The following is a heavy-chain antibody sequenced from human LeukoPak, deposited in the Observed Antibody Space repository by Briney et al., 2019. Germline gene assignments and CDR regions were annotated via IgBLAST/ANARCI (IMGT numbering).Heavy chain of an antibody. J-gene: IGHJ1*01. CDR1: GDSISSSSYY. D-gene: IGHD3-22*01. V-gene: IGHV4-39*01. Sequence: SETLSLTCTISGDSISSSSYYWGWIRQPPGKGLEWIGDTYYRGSTYYNPSLKSRVSISIDTSNNQFSLTLNSVTAADTALYFCARRRYYDSTGYLDWGQGTLVTVSS. CDR3: ARRRYYDSTGYLD. CDR2: TYYRGST.